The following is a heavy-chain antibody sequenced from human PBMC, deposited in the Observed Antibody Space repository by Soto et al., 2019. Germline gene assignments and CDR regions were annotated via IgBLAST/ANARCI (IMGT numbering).Heavy chain of an antibody. D-gene: IGHD1-7*01. J-gene: IGHJ4*02. CDR2: INHSGST. CDR3: ARVKQGNSALTYYFDY. CDR1: GGSFSGYY. V-gene: IGHV4-34*01. Sequence: QVQLQQWGAGLLKPSETLSLTCAVYGGSFSGYYWSWIRQPPGKGLEWIGEINHSGSTNYNPSLKSRVTISVDTSKNQFSLKLSSVTAADTAVYYCARVKQGNSALTYYFDYWGQGTLVTVSS.